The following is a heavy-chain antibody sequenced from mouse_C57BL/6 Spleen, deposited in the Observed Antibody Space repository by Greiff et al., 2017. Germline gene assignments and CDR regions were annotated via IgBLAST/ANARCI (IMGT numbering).Heavy chain of an antibody. D-gene: IGHD1-1*01. Sequence: EVKLMESGGGLVQPGGSLSLSCAASGFTFTDYYMSWVRQPPGKALEWLGFIRNKANGYTTEYSASVKGRFTISRDNSQSILYLQMNALRAEASATYDCARYSSYPYYYAMDYWGQGTSVTVTA. J-gene: IGHJ4*01. CDR2: IRNKANGYTT. V-gene: IGHV7-3*01. CDR3: ARYSSYPYYYAMDY. CDR1: GFTFTDYY.